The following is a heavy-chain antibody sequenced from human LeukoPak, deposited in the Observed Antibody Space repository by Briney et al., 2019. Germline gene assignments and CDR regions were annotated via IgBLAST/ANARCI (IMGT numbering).Heavy chain of an antibody. CDR3: ARHFGDAYRRSFDF. J-gene: IGHJ4*02. D-gene: IGHD5-24*01. CDR2: INHSGST. CDR1: GGSFSGYY. V-gene: IGHV4-34*01. Sequence: SETLSLTCAVYGGSFSGYYWSWIRQPPGKGLEWIGEINHSGSTNYNPSLKSRVTISVDTSKNQFSLKLSSVTAADTAVYYCARHFGDAYRRSFDFWGQGTLVTVSS.